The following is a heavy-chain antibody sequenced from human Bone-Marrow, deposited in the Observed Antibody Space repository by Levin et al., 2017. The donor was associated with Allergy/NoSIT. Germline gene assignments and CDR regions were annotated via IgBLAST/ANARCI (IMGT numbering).Heavy chain of an antibody. CDR3: ARDYGRASGHKVDY. CDR1: GYTFTSYG. CDR2: IAAYNGKT. J-gene: IGHJ4*02. D-gene: IGHD1-26*01. V-gene: IGHV1-18*01. Sequence: GESLKISCQASGYTFTSYGVTWVRQAPGQGLEWMGWIAAYNGKTDYAQKFQGRVTMTTDTPTTTAYMELRSLTSDDTAVYYCARDYGRASGHKVDYWGQGTLVTVSS.